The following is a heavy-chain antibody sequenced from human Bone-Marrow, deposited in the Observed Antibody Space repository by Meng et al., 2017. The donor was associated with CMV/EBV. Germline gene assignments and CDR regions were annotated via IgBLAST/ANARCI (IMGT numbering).Heavy chain of an antibody. CDR3: ASSSTTLYGMDV. D-gene: IGHD2-2*01. V-gene: IGHV3-7*01. Sequence: GESLKISCAASGFTFSSYWMSWVRQAPGKGLEWVANIKQDGSEKYYVDSVKGRFTISRDNAKNSLYLQMNSLRAEDTAVYYCASSSTTLYGMDVWGQGTTVTVSS. CDR1: GFTFSSYW. CDR2: IKQDGSEK. J-gene: IGHJ6*02.